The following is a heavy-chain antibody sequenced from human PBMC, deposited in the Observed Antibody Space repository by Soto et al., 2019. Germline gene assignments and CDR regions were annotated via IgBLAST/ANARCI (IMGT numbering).Heavy chain of an antibody. J-gene: IGHJ4*02. D-gene: IGHD6-19*01. CDR3: AAHRRGWQEDY. Sequence: GGSLRLSCAASGLRFSNYWMHWVRHAPGKGLVWVSRIIGDGSDTRYADSVKGRFTVSRDNAKNTVYLHMNSLRVEDTAVYYCAAHRRGWQEDYWGQGTLVTVSS. CDR1: GLRFSNYW. CDR2: IIGDGSDT. V-gene: IGHV3-74*01.